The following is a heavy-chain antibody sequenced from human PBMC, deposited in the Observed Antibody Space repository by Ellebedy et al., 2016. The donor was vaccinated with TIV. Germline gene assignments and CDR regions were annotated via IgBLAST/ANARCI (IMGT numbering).Heavy chain of an antibody. J-gene: IGHJ6*04. CDR1: GGSISSYY. V-gene: IGHV4-59*01. Sequence: SETLSLTXTVSGGSISSYYWSWIRQPPGKGLEWIGYIYYSGSTNYNPSLKSRVTISVDTSKNQFSLKLSSVTAADTAVYYCARVSPRITMVRGRMDVWGKGTTVTVSS. D-gene: IGHD3-10*01. CDR3: ARVSPRITMVRGRMDV. CDR2: IYYSGST.